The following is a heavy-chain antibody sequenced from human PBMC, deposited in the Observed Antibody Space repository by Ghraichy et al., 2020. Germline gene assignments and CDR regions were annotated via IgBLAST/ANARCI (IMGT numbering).Heavy chain of an antibody. Sequence: GGSLRLSCAASGFTFRSYWMHWVRQAPGKGLMWVSRIKSDGSSTSYADSVKGRFTISRDNAKNTLYLQMNSLRDEDTALYYCTREGWADWGQGTLVTVSS. CDR1: GFTFRSYW. D-gene: IGHD1-26*01. CDR3: TREGWAD. J-gene: IGHJ4*02. CDR2: IKSDGSST. V-gene: IGHV3-74*01.